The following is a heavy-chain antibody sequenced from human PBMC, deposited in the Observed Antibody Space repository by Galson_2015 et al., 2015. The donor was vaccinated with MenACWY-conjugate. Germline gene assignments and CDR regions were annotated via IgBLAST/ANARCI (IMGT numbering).Heavy chain of an antibody. D-gene: IGHD5-24*01. V-gene: IGHV3-7*03. CDR3: ARENTHNYAYAIDY. CDR2: IKGDGSEI. J-gene: IGHJ4*02. Sequence: SLRLSCAASGFTFGNYWMTWVRQAPGKGLEWVANIKGDGSEIWYVDSVKGRFTISRDNARNSLYLQMNALRAEDTAVYYCARENTHNYAYAIDYWGQGILVSVSS. CDR1: GFTFGNYW.